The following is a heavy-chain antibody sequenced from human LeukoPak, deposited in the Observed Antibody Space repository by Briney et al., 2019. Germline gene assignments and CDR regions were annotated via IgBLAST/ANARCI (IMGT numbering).Heavy chain of an antibody. CDR3: ARDHYYDSSGYYYPDAFDI. Sequence: GGSLRLSCAASGFTFSSYSMSWVRQAPGKGLEWVSSISSSSSYIYYADSVKGRFTISRDNAKNSLYLQMSSLRAEDTAVYYCARDHYYDSSGYYYPDAFDIWGQGTMVTVSS. CDR1: GFTFSSYS. CDR2: ISSSSSYI. V-gene: IGHV3-21*01. D-gene: IGHD3-22*01. J-gene: IGHJ3*02.